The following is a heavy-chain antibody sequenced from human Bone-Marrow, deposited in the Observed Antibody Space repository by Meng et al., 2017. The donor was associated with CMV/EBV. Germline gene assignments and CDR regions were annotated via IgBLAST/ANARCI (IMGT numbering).Heavy chain of an antibody. D-gene: IGHD4-11*01. V-gene: IGHV3-53*01. CDR3: ARGNYVAPYYGMDV. Sequence: GGSLRFSCAASGFTVSSNYMSWVRQAPGKGLEWVSVIYSGGSTYYADSVKGRFTISRDNSKNTLYLQMNSLRAEDTAVYYCARGNYVAPYYGMDVWGQGTTVTVSS. CDR2: IYSGGST. CDR1: GFTVSSNY. J-gene: IGHJ6*02.